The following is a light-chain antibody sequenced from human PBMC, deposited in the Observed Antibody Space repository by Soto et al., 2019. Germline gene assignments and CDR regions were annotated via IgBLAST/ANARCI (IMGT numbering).Light chain of an antibody. CDR1: ASDIGYYNF. V-gene: IGLV2-14*03. Sequence: QSALTQPASVSGSLGQSITISCTGAASDIGYYNFVSWYQQHPATAPKLIIYDVSHQPSGISFRFSGSKSGNTASLTISGLRAEDEAAYYCASYTGTDTPWVFGGGTQLTVL. CDR2: DVS. CDR3: ASYTGTDTPWV. J-gene: IGLJ7*01.